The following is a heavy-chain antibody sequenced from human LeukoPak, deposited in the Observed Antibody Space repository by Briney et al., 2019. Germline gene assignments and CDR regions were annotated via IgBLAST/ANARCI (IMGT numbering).Heavy chain of an antibody. CDR3: AKGDSSSWPDAFDI. V-gene: IGHV3-9*01. Sequence: GGSLRLSCAASGFTFDDYAMRWVRQAPGKGLEWVSGISWNSGSIGYADSVKGRFTISRDNAKNSLYLQMNSLRAEDTALYYCAKGDSSSWPDAFDIWGQGTMVTVSS. J-gene: IGHJ3*02. CDR1: GFTFDDYA. D-gene: IGHD6-13*01. CDR2: ISWNSGSI.